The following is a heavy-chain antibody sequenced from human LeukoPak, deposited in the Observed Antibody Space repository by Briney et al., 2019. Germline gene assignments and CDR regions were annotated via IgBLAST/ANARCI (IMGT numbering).Heavy chain of an antibody. CDR2: INHSGST. CDR1: GGSFSGYY. CDR3: ARGGITIFGVVIHDAFDI. Sequence: SETLSLTCAVYGGSFSGYYWSWIRQPPGKGLEWIGEINHSGSTNYNPSLKSRVTISVDTSKNQFSLKLSSVTAADTAVYHCARGGITIFGVVIHDAFDIWGQGTMVTVSS. J-gene: IGHJ3*02. V-gene: IGHV4-34*01. D-gene: IGHD3-3*01.